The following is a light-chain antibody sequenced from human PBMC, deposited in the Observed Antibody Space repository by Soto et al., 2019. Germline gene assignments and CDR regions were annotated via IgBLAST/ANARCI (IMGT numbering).Light chain of an antibody. CDR3: SSYTSSSILYV. CDR1: RSDVGGYNY. CDR2: EVS. J-gene: IGLJ1*01. Sequence: QSALTQPASVSGSPGQSITISCTGTRSDVGGYNYVSWYQQHPGKAPKLMIYEVSNRPSGVSNRFSGSKFGNTASLTISGLQAEDEADYYCSSYTSSSILYVFGTGTKLTVL. V-gene: IGLV2-14*01.